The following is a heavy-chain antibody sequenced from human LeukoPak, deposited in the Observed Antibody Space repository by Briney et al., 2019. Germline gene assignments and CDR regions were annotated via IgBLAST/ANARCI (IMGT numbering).Heavy chain of an antibody. Sequence: SSTNYMNCVRQAPGKGLEWVAVISYDGSNKYYADSAKGRFTISRDNSKNTLYLQMNSLRAEDTAVYYCAKDRPSVVVVAALDYWGQGTLVTVSS. CDR2: ISYDGSNK. CDR1: SSTNY. CDR3: AKDRPSVVVVAALDY. V-gene: IGHV3-30*18. J-gene: IGHJ4*02. D-gene: IGHD2-15*01.